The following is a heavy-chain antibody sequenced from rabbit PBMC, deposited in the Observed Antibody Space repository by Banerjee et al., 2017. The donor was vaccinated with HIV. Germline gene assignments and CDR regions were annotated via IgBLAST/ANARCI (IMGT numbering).Heavy chain of an antibody. CDR1: GFDFSRTG. CDR3: VRGASGSDYGPFYFDL. V-gene: IGHV1S47*01. Sequence: QEQLMESGGGLVQPGGSLKLSCKASGFDFSRTGVSWVRQAPGKGLEWIGYIDLLFGTTYYASWVNGRFTISSHNAQNTLYLQVHSLTAADTATYFCVRGASGSDYGPFYFDLWGQGTLITVS. D-gene: IGHD1-1*01. CDR2: IDLLFGTT. J-gene: IGHJ4*01.